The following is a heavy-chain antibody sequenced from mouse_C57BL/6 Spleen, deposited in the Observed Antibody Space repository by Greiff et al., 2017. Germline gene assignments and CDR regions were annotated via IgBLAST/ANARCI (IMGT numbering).Heavy chain of an antibody. CDR3: ARWDGFDY. CDR2: INPSSGYT. J-gene: IGHJ2*01. CDR1: GYTFTSYT. V-gene: IGHV1-4*01. D-gene: IGHD2-3*01. Sequence: QVQLQQSGAELARPGASVKMSCKASGYTFTSYTMHWVKQRPGQGLEWIGYINPSSGYTKYNQKFKDKATLTADKSSSTAYMQLSSLTSDDAAVYCCARWDGFDYWGQGTTLTVSS.